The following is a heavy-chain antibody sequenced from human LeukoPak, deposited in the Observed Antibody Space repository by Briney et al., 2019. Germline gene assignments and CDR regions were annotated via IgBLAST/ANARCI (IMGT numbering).Heavy chain of an antibody. CDR2: INPNSGDT. CDR1: GYTFTGYY. J-gene: IGHJ4*02. D-gene: IGHD6-19*01. Sequence: VASVKVSCKASGYTFTGYYMHWVRQAPGRGLEWMGRINPNSGDTNYAQKFQGRVTMTRDTSISTAYMELSRLRSDDTAVYYCARDWQWPEGDYWGQGTLVTVSS. V-gene: IGHV1-2*06. CDR3: ARDWQWPEGDY.